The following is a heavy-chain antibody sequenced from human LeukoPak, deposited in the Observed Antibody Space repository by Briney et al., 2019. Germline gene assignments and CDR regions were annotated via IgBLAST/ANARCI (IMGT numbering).Heavy chain of an antibody. D-gene: IGHD4-17*01. CDR2: VSSGGST. Sequence: GRSLRLSCAASGFIVSNNYMSWVRQAPGKGLEWVSTVSSGGSTYYADSVKGRFTISRDNSKNTLYLQVNSLRAEDTAVYYCASYYGDSLFDSWGQGTLVTVSS. J-gene: IGHJ4*02. CDR1: GFIVSNNY. V-gene: IGHV3-66*01. CDR3: ASYYGDSLFDS.